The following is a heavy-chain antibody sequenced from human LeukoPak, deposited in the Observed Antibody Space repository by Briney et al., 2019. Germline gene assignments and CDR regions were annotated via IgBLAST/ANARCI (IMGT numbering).Heavy chain of an antibody. J-gene: IGHJ4*02. Sequence: GGSLRLSCVASGFTFEYFVMHWVRQSPGQGLEYVSGIVTNEDLTYYATSVKGRFTISRDNSKNTLYLQMDSVRPDDVGVYYCVRDVKYYFGPGSYQWGQGTLVSVSS. CDR3: VRDVKYYFGPGSYQ. V-gene: IGHV3-64*01. CDR2: IVTNEDLT. CDR1: GFTFEYFV. D-gene: IGHD3-10*01.